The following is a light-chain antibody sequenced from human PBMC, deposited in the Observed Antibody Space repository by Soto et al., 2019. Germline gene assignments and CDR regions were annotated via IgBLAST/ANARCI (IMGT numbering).Light chain of an antibody. CDR3: QQRKIYPLT. Sequence: DIQLTQSPSFLSASVGDRVTITCRASQDIHTYLAWYQQKPGKAPKLLIFAASTLQNGVPSRFSGSESGKKFTVTITSLQLEDFATSYFQQRKIYPLTFGQGTRREIK. CDR2: AAS. V-gene: IGKV1-9*01. CDR1: QDIHTY. J-gene: IGKJ5*01.